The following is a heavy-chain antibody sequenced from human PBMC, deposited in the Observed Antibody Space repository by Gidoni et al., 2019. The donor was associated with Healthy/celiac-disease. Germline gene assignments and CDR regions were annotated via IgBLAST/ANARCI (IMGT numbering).Heavy chain of an antibody. D-gene: IGHD3-10*01. J-gene: IGHJ4*02. CDR2: ISYDGSNK. Sequence: QVQLVESGGGVVQPGRSLRLSCAAPGFTFSRYGMHWVRQAPGKGLEWVAVISYDGSNKYYADSVKGRFTISRDNSKNTLYLQMNSLRAEDTAVYYCAKEAGRTMVRGVMVYWGQGTLVTVSS. CDR1: GFTFSRYG. V-gene: IGHV3-30*18. CDR3: AKEAGRTMVRGVMVY.